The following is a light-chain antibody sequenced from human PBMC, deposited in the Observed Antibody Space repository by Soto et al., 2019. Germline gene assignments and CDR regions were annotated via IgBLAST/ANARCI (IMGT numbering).Light chain of an antibody. V-gene: IGKV1-39*01. CDR3: QQSYSTPLYT. CDR2: AAS. CDR1: QSIIKY. Sequence: DIQMTQSPSSLSASVGDRVTITCRASQSIIKYLNWYQQKPGKAPKLLIYAASSLQSGVPSRFSGSGSGTDFTLTISSLQPEDFATYYCQQSYSTPLYTFGQGTKLEIK. J-gene: IGKJ2*01.